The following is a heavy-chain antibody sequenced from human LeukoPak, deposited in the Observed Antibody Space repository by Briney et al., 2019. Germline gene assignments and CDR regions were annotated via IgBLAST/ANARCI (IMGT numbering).Heavy chain of an antibody. Sequence: ASVKVSCKASGGTFSSYAISWVRQAPGQGLEWMGGIIPIFGTANYAQKFQGRVTITTDKSTSTAYMELSSLRSEDTAVDYCARRRCCGGGYYRRDYYYYMDVWGKGTTVTVSS. V-gene: IGHV1-69*05. CDR2: IIPIFGTA. CDR3: ARRRCCGGGYYRRDYYYYMDV. D-gene: IGHD2-21*02. J-gene: IGHJ6*03. CDR1: GGTFSSYA.